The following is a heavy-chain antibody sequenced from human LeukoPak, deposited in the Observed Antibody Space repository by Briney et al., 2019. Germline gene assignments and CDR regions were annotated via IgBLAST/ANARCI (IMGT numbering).Heavy chain of an antibody. J-gene: IGHJ6*03. CDR2: IYYSGST. D-gene: IGHD5-12*01. CDR1: GGSFSSYY. V-gene: IGHV4-59*01. Sequence: SETLSLTCAVYGGSFSSYYWSWIRQPPGKGLEWIGYIYYSGSTNYNPSLKSRVTISVDTSKNQFSLKLSSVTAADTAVYYCARAATRFRYYYYMDVWGKGTTVTISS. CDR3: ARAATRFRYYYYMDV.